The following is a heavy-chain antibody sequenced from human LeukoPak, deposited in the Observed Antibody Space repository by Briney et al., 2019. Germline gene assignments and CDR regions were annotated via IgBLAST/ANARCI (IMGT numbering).Heavy chain of an antibody. CDR2: INPNSGGT. CDR1: GYTFTCYY. Sequence: GASVKVSFKASGYTFTCYYMHWVRQAPGQGLEWMGWINPNSGGTNYAQKFQGKVTMTRDTAISTAYMELSRLGSDAAAVYYCARTFMVRGVTYPRGPYGMGVWGKGTTVTVSS. CDR3: ARTFMVRGVTYPRGPYGMGV. J-gene: IGHJ6*04. V-gene: IGHV1-2*02. D-gene: IGHD3-10*01.